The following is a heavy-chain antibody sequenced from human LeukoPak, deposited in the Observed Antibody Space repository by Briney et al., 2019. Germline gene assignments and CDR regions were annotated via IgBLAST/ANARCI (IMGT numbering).Heavy chain of an antibody. J-gene: IGHJ4*02. CDR2: INQDGSEK. Sequence: GGALRVSCAASGFTFSNYWVSWVRQAPGKGLGWVANINQDGSEKYYVDSVKGRFTLSRDNAKNSLYLQMTSLRAEDPAVSYCARHEASNWAYFDYWGQGTLVTVSS. D-gene: IGHD3-16*01. CDR1: GFTFSNYW. CDR3: ARHEASNWAYFDY. V-gene: IGHV3-7*05.